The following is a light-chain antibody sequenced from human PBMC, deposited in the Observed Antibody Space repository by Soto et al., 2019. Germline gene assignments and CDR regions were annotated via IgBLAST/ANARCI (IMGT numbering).Light chain of an antibody. CDR2: AAS. CDR3: QKYSSVPV. CDR1: QGISNY. V-gene: IGKV1-27*01. Sequence: DMQMTQSPTSLSASVGDRVTITCRASQGISNYVAWYQQIPGKAPKLLIYAASTLQSGVPSRFSGSGSGTDFTLTINGLQPEDVATYSCQKYSSVPVFGPGTKVEIK. J-gene: IGKJ3*01.